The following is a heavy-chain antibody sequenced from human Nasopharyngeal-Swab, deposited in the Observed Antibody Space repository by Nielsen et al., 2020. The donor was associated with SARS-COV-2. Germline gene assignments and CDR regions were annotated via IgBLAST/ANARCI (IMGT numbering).Heavy chain of an antibody. V-gene: IGHV3-30*03. D-gene: IGHD3-22*01. J-gene: IGHJ4*02. CDR2: MSYDGSNR. CDR3: ARALYYYDSEAYFDY. Sequence: GGSLRLSCAASGFTFSNYDMHWVRQAPGKGLEWVAVMSYDGSNRYYADSVKGRFTISRDISKNTLYLQMNSLRAEDTAVYYCARALYYYDSEAYFDYWGQGTLVTVSS. CDR1: GFTFSNYD.